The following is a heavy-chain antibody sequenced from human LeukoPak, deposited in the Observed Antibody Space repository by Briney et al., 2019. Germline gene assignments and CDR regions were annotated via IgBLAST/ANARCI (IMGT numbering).Heavy chain of an antibody. D-gene: IGHD4-17*01. V-gene: IGHV4-34*01. CDR2: INHSGST. Sequence: SETLSLTCAVYGGSFSGYYWSWIRQPPGKGLEWIGKINHSGSTNYNPSLKSRVTISVDTSKNQFSLKLSSVTAADTAVYYCARAIPIYGGNSGGAFDIWGQGTMVTVSS. CDR3: ARAIPIYGGNSGGAFDI. J-gene: IGHJ3*02. CDR1: GGSFSGYY.